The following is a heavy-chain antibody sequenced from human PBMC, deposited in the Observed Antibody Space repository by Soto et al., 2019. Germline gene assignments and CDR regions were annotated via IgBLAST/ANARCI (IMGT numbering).Heavy chain of an antibody. CDR3: VPNWTYYGGDYYYVMDA. CDR1: GFSLNTGGVG. D-gene: IGHD3-10*01. V-gene: IGHV2-5*02. J-gene: IGHJ6*02. CDR2: IYWAYDE. Sequence: ITLKESGPTLVKPTQTLTLTCTFSGFSLNTGGVGVGWVRQPRGQAMEWLALIYWAYDERYRPSLRRRLNITNDSTNKKVVITMTNLDPEHTASYYCVPNWTYYGGDYYYVMDAWGQGTTVTVSS.